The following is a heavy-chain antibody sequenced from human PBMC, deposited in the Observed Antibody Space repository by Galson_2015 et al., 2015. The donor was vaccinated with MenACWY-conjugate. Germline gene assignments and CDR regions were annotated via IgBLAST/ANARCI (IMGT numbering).Heavy chain of an antibody. Sequence: SLRLSCAASGFTFSTYGMHWVRQTPGKGLEWVALIWYDGSNTYLADSVKGRFTISRDNSKNTLFLQMNSLRAEDTAVYYCARDRVWSASYTEGHDHWGQGTLVTVSS. CDR2: IWYDGSNT. CDR3: ARDRVWSASYTEGHDH. J-gene: IGHJ4*02. D-gene: IGHD3-3*01. CDR1: GFTFSTYG. V-gene: IGHV3-33*01.